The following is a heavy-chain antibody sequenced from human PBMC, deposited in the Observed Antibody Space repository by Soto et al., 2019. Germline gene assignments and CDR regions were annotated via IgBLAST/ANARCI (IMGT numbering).Heavy chain of an antibody. CDR2: ISSSSSYT. J-gene: IGHJ4*02. D-gene: IGHD3-16*01. CDR1: GFTFSDYY. CDR3: ARSPGGEGSNYFDY. V-gene: IGHV3-11*06. Sequence: RRLSCAASGFTFSDYYMSWIRQAPGKGLEWVSYISSSSSYTNYADSVKGRFAISRDNAKNSLYLQMNSLRAEDTAVYYCARSPGGEGSNYFDYWGQGTLVTVSS.